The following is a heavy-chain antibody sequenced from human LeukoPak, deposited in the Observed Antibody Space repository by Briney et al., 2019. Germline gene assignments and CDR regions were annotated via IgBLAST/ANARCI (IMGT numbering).Heavy chain of an antibody. V-gene: IGHV5-51*01. CDR3: ARQPQWELLRANAFDI. CDR1: GYSFTSYW. J-gene: IGHJ3*02. Sequence: GESLKISCKGSGYSFTSYWMGWVRQMPGKGLEWMGITYPGDSDTRYSPSFQGQVTISADKSISTAYLQWSSLKASDTAMYYCARQPQWELLRANAFDIWGQGTMVTVSS. D-gene: IGHD1-26*01. CDR2: TYPGDSDT.